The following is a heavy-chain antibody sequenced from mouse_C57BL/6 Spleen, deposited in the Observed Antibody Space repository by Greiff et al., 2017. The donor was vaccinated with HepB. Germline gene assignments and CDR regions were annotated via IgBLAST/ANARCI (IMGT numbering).Heavy chain of an antibody. J-gene: IGHJ4*01. CDR2: SRNKANDYTT. V-gene: IGHV7-1*01. CDR1: GFTFSDFY. CDR3: ARDNVYYYAMDY. Sequence: DVMLVESGGGLVQSGRSLRLSCATSGFTFSDFYMEWVRQAPGKGLEWIAASRNKANDYTTEYSASVKGRFIVSRDTSQSILYLQMNALRAEDTAIYYCARDNVYYYAMDYWGQGTSVTVSS.